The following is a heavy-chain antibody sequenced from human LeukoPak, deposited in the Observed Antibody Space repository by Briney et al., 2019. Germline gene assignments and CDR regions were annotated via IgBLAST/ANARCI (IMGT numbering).Heavy chain of an antibody. CDR3: AKDSCSSTSCYPGWFDP. J-gene: IGHJ5*02. D-gene: IGHD2-2*01. V-gene: IGHV3-23*01. CDR1: GFTFSSYA. Sequence: GGSLRLSCAASGFTFSSYAMSWVRQAPGKGLEWVSAISGSGGSTYYADSVKGRFTISRDNSKNTLYLQMNSLRAEDTAVYYCAKDSCSSTSCYPGWFDPWGQGTLVTVSS. CDR2: ISGSGGST.